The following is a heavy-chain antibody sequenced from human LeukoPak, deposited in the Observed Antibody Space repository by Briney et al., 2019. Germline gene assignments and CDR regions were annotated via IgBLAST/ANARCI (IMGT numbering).Heavy chain of an antibody. CDR2: IDYSGGT. Sequence: SETLSLTCTVSGGSITSGDYHWGWIRQPPGKGLEWIGYIDYSGGTYCNPSLKSRATLSVDTSKNQFSLRLNSVTVADTAVYYCATYKMGAGGKGSWGQGTLVTVSS. CDR1: GGSITSGDYH. CDR3: ATYKMGAGGKGS. V-gene: IGHV4-30-4*01. J-gene: IGHJ5*02. D-gene: IGHD6-13*01.